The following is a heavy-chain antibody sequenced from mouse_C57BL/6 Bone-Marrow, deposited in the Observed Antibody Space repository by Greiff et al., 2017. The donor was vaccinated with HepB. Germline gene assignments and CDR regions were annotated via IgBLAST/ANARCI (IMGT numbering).Heavy chain of an antibody. CDR3: ARGEDGYDSSWFAY. D-gene: IGHD2-2*01. Sequence: EVKLVESEGGLVQPGSSMKLSCTASGFTFSDYYMAWVRQVPEKGLEWVANINYDGSSTYYLDSLKSRFIISRDNAKNILYLQMSSLKSEDTATYYCARGEDGYDSSWFAYWGQGTLVTVSA. J-gene: IGHJ3*01. CDR1: GFTFSDYY. V-gene: IGHV5-16*01. CDR2: INYDGSST.